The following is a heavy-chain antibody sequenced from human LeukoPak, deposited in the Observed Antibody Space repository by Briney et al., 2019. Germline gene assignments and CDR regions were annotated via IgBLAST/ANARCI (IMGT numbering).Heavy chain of an antibody. CDR1: GGSISSYY. CDR3: ARYGDYVYYFDY. CDR2: IYYSGTT. D-gene: IGHD4-17*01. V-gene: IGHV4-59*08. Sequence: SETLSLTCTVSGGSISSYYWSWIRQPPGKGLEWIGYIYYSGTTYYNPSLKSRLTISVDTSKNQFSLRLNSVTAADTAVYYCARYGDYVYYFDYWGQGTLVTVSS. J-gene: IGHJ4*02.